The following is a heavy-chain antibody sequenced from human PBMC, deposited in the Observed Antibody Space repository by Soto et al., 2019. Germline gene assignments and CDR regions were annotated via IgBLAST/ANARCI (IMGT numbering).Heavy chain of an antibody. CDR2: IYPGDSDT. CDR3: ARVSYDYIWGSYLSYYYYYMDV. Sequence: PGESLKISCKGSGYSFTSYWIGWVRQMPGKGLEWMGIIYPGDSDTRYSPSFQGQVTISADKSISTAYLRWSSLKASDTAMYYCARVSYDYIWGSYLSYYYYYMDVWGKGTTVTVSS. D-gene: IGHD3-16*02. CDR1: GYSFTSYW. V-gene: IGHV5-51*01. J-gene: IGHJ6*03.